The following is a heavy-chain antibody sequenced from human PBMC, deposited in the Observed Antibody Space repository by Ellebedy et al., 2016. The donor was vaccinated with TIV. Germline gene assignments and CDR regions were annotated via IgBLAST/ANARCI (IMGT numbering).Heavy chain of an antibody. CDR1: GFTFSNYD. D-gene: IGHD2-21*02. J-gene: IGHJ4*02. V-gene: IGHV3-21*01. Sequence: GESLKISCVASGFTFSNYDMNWVRQAPGKGLEWVSIIGGSGSHIFYADSVKGRFTVSRDNAKNSLYLQMNSLRAEDTAVYYCARRKGVRLPSDYWGQGTLVTVSS. CDR2: IGGSGSHI. CDR3: ARRKGVRLPSDY.